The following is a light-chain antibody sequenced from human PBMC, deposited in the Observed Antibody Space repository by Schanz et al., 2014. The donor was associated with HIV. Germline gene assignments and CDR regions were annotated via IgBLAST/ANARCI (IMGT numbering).Light chain of an antibody. CDR3: QQRSDWPPLT. CDR1: QSVTSRY. CDR2: DAS. V-gene: IGKV3D-20*02. J-gene: IGKJ4*01. Sequence: EIVLTQSPGTLSLSPGERATLSCRASQSVTSRYLAWYKQKHGQAPRLLIFDASIRATGIPDRFSGSGSGTDFTLTISSLQAEDVAVYYCQQRSDWPPLTFGGGTKVEI.